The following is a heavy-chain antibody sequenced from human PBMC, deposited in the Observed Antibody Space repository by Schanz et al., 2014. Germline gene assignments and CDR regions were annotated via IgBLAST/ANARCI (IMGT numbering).Heavy chain of an antibody. CDR3: ARDLTHDTSYWYYWAFDI. Sequence: QVQLQESGPGLMKPSETLSLTCIVSGGSMTTYYWSWIRQPAGKGLEWIGRIHSSGSTDYNPSLKSRGAMSGDTSKNQFSRRLRSVSVADTAVYYCARDLTHDTSYWYYWAFDIWGQGTMVTVSS. V-gene: IGHV4-4*07. CDR1: GGSMTTYY. J-gene: IGHJ3*02. D-gene: IGHD6-19*01. CDR2: IHSSGST.